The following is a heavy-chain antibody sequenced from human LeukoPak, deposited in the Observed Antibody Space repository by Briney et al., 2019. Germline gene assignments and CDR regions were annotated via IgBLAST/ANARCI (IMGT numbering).Heavy chain of an antibody. J-gene: IGHJ3*02. D-gene: IGHD3-22*01. V-gene: IGHV4-61*02. CDR3: ARDYYYDSSGYDAFDI. CDR2: TYTSGST. Sequence: SETLSLTCTVSGGSISSGSYYWSWIRQPPGKGLEWIGRTYTSGSTYYNPSLKSRVTISVDTSKNQFSLKLSSVTAADTAVYYCARDYYYDSSGYDAFDIWGQGTMVTVSS. CDR1: GGSISSGSYY.